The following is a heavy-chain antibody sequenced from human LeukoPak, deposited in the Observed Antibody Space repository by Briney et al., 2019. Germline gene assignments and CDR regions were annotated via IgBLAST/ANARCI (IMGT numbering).Heavy chain of an antibody. D-gene: IGHD6-13*01. CDR2: ITGSSST. V-gene: IGHV3-23*01. CDR3: AKGGSSSWASSWYFDL. J-gene: IGHJ2*01. CDR1: GFTFSRHA. Sequence: GASLRLSCAGSGFTFSRHAMSWVRQAPGKGLYWVSGITGSSSTYYADSVKGRFTISRDNSKNTLYLQMDSLRAEDTALYYCAKGGSSSWASSWYFDLWGRGTLVTVSS.